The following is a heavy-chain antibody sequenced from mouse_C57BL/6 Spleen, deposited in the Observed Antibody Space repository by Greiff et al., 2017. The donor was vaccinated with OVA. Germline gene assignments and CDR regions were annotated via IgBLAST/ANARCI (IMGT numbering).Heavy chain of an antibody. CDR1: GFTFSNYW. V-gene: IGHV6-3*01. Sequence: EVQLQESGGGLVQPGGSMKLSCVASGFTFSNYWMNWVRQSPEKGLEWVAQIRLKSDNYATHYAESVKGRFTISRDDSKSSVYLQMNNLRAEDTGIYYCTIYYGSSYAMDYWGQGTSVTVSS. CDR2: IRLKSDNYAT. D-gene: IGHD1-1*01. CDR3: TIYYGSSYAMDY. J-gene: IGHJ4*01.